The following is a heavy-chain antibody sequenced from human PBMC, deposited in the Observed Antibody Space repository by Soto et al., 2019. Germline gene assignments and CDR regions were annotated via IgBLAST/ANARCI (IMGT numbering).Heavy chain of an antibody. V-gene: IGHV1-3*01. J-gene: IGHJ6*02. D-gene: IGHD3-16*01. CDR3: ARGRIGVMITFGGGGGIYGMDV. Sequence: ASVKVSCKASGYTFTSHAMHWVRQAPGQRLEWMGWINAGNGNTKYSQKFQGRVTITRDTSASTVYMELSSLRSEDTAAYYCARGRIGVMITFGGGGGIYGMDVWGQGTTVTVSS. CDR1: GYTFTSHA. CDR2: INAGNGNT.